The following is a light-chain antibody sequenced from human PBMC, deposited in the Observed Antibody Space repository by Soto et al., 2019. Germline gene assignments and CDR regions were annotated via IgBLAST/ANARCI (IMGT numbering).Light chain of an antibody. CDR3: QQYNSLMYT. CDR2: KAS. Sequence: DIQMTQSPSTLSASVGDRVTITCRASQSISSWLAWYQQKPGKAPKLLIYKASSVESRVPSRFSGSGSGTEFTLTISSLQPDDFATYYCQQYNSLMYTFGQGTKLEIK. J-gene: IGKJ2*01. CDR1: QSISSW. V-gene: IGKV1-5*03.